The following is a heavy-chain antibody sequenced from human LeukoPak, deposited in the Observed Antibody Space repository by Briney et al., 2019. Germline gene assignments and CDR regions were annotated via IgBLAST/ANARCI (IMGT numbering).Heavy chain of an antibody. CDR3: AKRGTVTSNFEY. D-gene: IGHD4-17*01. V-gene: IGHV3-30*02. Sequence: GGSLRLSCAASGFTFTSHGMHWVRQAPGKRLEWVGFIQNDGSYKNYADSVKGRFIISRDNSKNTLYLQMNSLRTEDTADYYCAKRGTVTSNFEYWGQGTLVTVSS. CDR2: IQNDGSYK. CDR1: GFTFTSHG. J-gene: IGHJ4*02.